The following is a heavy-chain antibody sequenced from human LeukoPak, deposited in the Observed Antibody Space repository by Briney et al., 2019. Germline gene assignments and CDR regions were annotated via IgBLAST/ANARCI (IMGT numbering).Heavy chain of an antibody. CDR3: ARDYYGSGIYCGFYWFDP. V-gene: IGHV1-18*01. J-gene: IGHJ5*02. CDR2: ICAHNGNT. Sequence: GAPVKVSCKASVYTFTSYGISGVRQAPGQELEWMGWICAHNGNTSYAQKLQGRVTMNTRTSTSTAYMGLRSLRSDDTAVYYCARDYYGSGIYCGFYWFDPWGQGALVTVSS. D-gene: IGHD3-10*01. CDR1: VYTFTSYG.